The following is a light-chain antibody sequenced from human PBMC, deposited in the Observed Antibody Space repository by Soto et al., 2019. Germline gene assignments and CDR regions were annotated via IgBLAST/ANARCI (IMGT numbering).Light chain of an antibody. J-gene: IGLJ2*01. CDR2: GDI. CDR1: SSNIGAGYD. Sequence: QSVLTQPPSVSGAPGQRVTISCTGSSSNIGAGYDVHWYQQLPGTAPKLLIYGDINRPSGVSDRFSGSKSGTSASLAITGLQAEDEADYFCQSYDSSLSGSEVFGGGTKLTVL. CDR3: QSYDSSLSGSEV. V-gene: IGLV1-40*01.